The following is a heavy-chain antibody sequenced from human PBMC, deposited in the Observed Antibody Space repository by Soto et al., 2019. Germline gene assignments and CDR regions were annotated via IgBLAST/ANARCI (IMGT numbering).Heavy chain of an antibody. CDR1: VGSISSYY. V-gene: IGHV4-59*01. Sequence: SEPLSLTSTVSVGSISSYYWSCIRQPPGKGLEWIGYIYYSGITNYNPSLKTPVTISVDTSKDQFTLKLSSVTAADTAVYYCARDFVVARGRDAFDIWGQGTMVTVSS. D-gene: IGHD5-12*01. CDR3: ARDFVVARGRDAFDI. J-gene: IGHJ3*02. CDR2: IYYSGIT.